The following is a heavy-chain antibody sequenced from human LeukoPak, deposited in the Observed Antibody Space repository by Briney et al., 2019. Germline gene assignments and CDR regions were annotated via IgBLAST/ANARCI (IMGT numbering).Heavy chain of an antibody. CDR2: IYPGDSDT. Sequence: PGESLKISCKGSGYSFTNCWIGWVRQMPGKGLEWMGIIYPGDSDTKYSPSFQGQVTISADKSISTAYLQWSSLKASDTAMYYCASRRDYYYDSSGYVDYWGQGTLVTVSS. V-gene: IGHV5-51*01. CDR3: ASRRDYYYDSSGYVDY. J-gene: IGHJ4*02. D-gene: IGHD3-22*01. CDR1: GYSFTNCW.